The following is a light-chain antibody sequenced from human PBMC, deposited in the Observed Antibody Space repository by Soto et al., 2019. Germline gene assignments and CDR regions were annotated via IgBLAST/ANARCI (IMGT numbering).Light chain of an antibody. Sequence: ASQMTQSPSSLSASVGDRVTITCRASQGIRNDLGWYQQKPGKAPNLLIYAASNLESGVPSRFSGSGSGTDFTLTISSLQPEDFATYYCLQDYNYPRTFGQGTKVEIK. CDR3: LQDYNYPRT. J-gene: IGKJ1*01. V-gene: IGKV1-6*01. CDR1: QGIRND. CDR2: AAS.